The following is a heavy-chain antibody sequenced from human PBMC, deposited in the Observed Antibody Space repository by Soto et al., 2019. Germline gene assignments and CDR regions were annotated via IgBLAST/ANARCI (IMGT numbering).Heavy chain of an antibody. Sequence: SETLSLTCAVYGGSFSGYYWSWIRQPPGKGLEWIGEINHSGSTNYNPSLKSRVTISVDTSKNQFSLKLSSVTAADTAVYYCAMEAPRAARPIDYWGQGTLVTVSS. CDR1: GGSFSGYY. J-gene: IGHJ4*02. V-gene: IGHV4-34*01. CDR3: AMEAPRAARPIDY. D-gene: IGHD6-6*01. CDR2: INHSGST.